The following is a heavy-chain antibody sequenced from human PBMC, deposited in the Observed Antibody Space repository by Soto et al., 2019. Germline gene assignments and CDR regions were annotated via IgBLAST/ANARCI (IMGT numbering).Heavy chain of an antibody. J-gene: IGHJ4*02. V-gene: IGHV3-30*18. D-gene: IGHD3-22*01. CDR2: ISYDGSNK. CDR3: AKDRYYDSSGYYDY. CDR1: GFPFSSYG. Sequence: PGGSLRLSCAASGFPFSSYGMHWVRQAPGKGLEWVAVISYDGSNKYYADSVKGRFTISRDNSKNTLYLQMNSLRAEDTAVYYCAKDRYYDSSGYYDYWGQGTLVTVSS.